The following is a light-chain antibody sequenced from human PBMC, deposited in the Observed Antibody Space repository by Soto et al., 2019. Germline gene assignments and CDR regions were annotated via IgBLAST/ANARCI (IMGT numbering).Light chain of an antibody. J-gene: IGKJ1*01. CDR3: QQYSSYSMT. V-gene: IGKV1-5*03. Sequence: DIQMTQSPSTLSASVGDRVTITCRASQSISTWLAWYQQRPGKAPKLLIYKASSLESGVPSRFSGSVSGTEVTLTISSLQPDDFEAYYCQQYSSYSMTFGQGTKVELK. CDR2: KAS. CDR1: QSISTW.